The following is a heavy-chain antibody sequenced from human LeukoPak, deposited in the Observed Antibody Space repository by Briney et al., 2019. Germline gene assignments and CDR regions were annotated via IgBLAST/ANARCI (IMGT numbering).Heavy chain of an antibody. CDR2: ISSSSSYI. Sequence: GGSLRLSCAASGFTFSSYSMNWVRQAPGKGLEWVSSISSSSSYIYYADSVKGRFTISRVNAKNSLYLQMNSLRAEDTAVYYCARARRGIAVSHYYYMDVWGKGTTVTVSS. V-gene: IGHV3-21*01. D-gene: IGHD6-19*01. CDR3: ARARRGIAVSHYYYMDV. J-gene: IGHJ6*03. CDR1: GFTFSSYS.